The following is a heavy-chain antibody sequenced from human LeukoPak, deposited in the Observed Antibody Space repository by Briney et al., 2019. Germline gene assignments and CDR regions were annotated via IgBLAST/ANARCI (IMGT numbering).Heavy chain of an antibody. V-gene: IGHV3-74*01. CDR3: ARLRYSYGPGDFDY. D-gene: IGHD5-18*01. CDR2: INSDGSSI. CDR1: GFTFSSHW. J-gene: IGHJ4*02. Sequence: PGGSLRLSCAASGFTFSSHWMHWVRQAPGKGLVWVSRINSDGSSISYADSVKGRFTISRDNAKNTLYLQMNSLRAEDTAVYYCARLRYSYGPGDFDYWGQGTLVTVSS.